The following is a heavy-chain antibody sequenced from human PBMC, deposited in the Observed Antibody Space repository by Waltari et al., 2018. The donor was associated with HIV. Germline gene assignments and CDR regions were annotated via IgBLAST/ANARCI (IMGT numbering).Heavy chain of an antibody. D-gene: IGHD3-10*01. Sequence: EVQLVESGGGLVQPGGSLRLSGAASGFSVCDNYMSWVRLAPGKGLQWVSVLYNEGRTQYIDSVKGRLTIFRDNSKNALYLQMNSLRVDDTAVYYCARMKRSYGSGQARYFYFGMDVWGQGTTVIVSS. CDR2: LYNEGRT. CDR3: ARMKRSYGSGQARYFYFGMDV. J-gene: IGHJ6*02. CDR1: GFSVCDNY. V-gene: IGHV3-53*01.